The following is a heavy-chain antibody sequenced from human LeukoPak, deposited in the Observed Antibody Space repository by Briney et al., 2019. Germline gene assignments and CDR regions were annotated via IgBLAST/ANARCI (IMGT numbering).Heavy chain of an antibody. D-gene: IGHD5-12*01. CDR2: ISSDGSST. Sequence: GGSLRLSCAASGFTFSSNWMHWVRQAPGKGLVWVSQISSDGSSTNYTDSVKGRFTISRDNAKNTLYLQMNSLRAEDTALYYCAKGGWDIVATVGYWGQGTLVTVSS. V-gene: IGHV3-74*01. CDR1: GFTFSSNW. CDR3: AKGGWDIVATVGY. J-gene: IGHJ4*02.